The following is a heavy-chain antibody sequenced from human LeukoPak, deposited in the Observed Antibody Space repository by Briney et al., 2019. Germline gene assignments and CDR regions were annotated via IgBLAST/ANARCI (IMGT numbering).Heavy chain of an antibody. Sequence: GGSLRLSCAASSFTFSTSTMNWVRQAPGKGLEWVSSISRSSSYINYADSVRGRFTISRNNAKNSLYLQMNSLRAEDTAVYYCAREYNSPNRFDYWGQGTLVTVSS. CDR3: AREYNSPNRFDY. D-gene: IGHD1-20*01. J-gene: IGHJ4*02. CDR1: SFTFSTST. CDR2: ISRSSSYI. V-gene: IGHV3-21*01.